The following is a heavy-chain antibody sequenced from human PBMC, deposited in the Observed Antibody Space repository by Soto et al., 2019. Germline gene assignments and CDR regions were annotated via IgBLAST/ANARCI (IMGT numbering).Heavy chain of an antibody. J-gene: IGHJ6*02. D-gene: IGHD6-19*01. CDR3: AKAGYSSGWYRRNYYYGMDV. CDR1: GFTFGSYA. Sequence: GGSLRLSCSASGFTFGSYAFHWVRQAPGKGLEYVSAINHNGVSRYYADSVKGRFTISRDDSKNTLYLQMNSLRDEDTAVYYCAKAGYSSGWYRRNYYYGMDVWGQGTTVTVSS. CDR2: INHNGVSR. V-gene: IGHV3-64*04.